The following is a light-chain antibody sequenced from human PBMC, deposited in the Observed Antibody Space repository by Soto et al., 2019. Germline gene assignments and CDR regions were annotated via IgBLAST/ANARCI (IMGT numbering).Light chain of an antibody. CDR3: SSYTSGSSHYV. CDR2: GVT. Sequence: QSVLTQPASVSGSPGQSITISCTGTSSDVGAYYSVSWYQHHPGKAPKLIIYGVTNQPSGVSNRFSGSKSGNTASLTISGLQAEDEADYHCSSYTSGSSHYVFGTGTKLTVL. V-gene: IGLV2-14*01. J-gene: IGLJ1*01. CDR1: SSDVGAYYS.